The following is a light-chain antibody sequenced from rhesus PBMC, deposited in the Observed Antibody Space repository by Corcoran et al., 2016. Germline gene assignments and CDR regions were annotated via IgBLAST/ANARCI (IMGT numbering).Light chain of an antibody. CDR3: LQDYTPPYS. Sequence: DIQMTQSPSSLSVSVGDRVTVTCRASQGINKELTWYQQKPGKAPTLLIYSTSPLQTGVSSRFSDSGSGTDFTLTISSLQPEDVATYYCLQDYTPPYSFGQGTKVEIK. CDR1: QGINKE. CDR2: STS. J-gene: IGKJ2*01. V-gene: IGKV1-94*01.